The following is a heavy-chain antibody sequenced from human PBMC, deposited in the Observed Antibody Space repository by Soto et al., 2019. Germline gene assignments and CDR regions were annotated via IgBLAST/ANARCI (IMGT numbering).Heavy chain of an antibody. Sequence: PSETLSLTCTVSGGSISSGDYYWSWIRQHPGKGLEWIGYIYYSGSTYYNPSLQSRVTMSVDRSRNQFSLKLNSVTAADTAVYYCARGRREFDTSGTVAYWGQGTLVTVAS. J-gene: IGHJ4*02. CDR2: IYYSGST. D-gene: IGHD3-10*01. CDR3: ARGRREFDTSGTVAY. CDR1: GGSISSGDYY. V-gene: IGHV4-30-4*08.